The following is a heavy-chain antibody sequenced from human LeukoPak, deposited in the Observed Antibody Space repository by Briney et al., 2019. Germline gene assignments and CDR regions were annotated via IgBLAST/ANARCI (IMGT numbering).Heavy chain of an antibody. V-gene: IGHV3-7*04. CDR1: GFTFSDYY. J-gene: IGHJ4*02. CDR2: IKQDGSEK. Sequence: AGGSLRLSCAASGFTFSDYYMNWIRQAPGKGLEWVANIKQDGSEKYYVDSVKGRFTISRDNAKNSLYLQMNSLRAEDTAVYYCARDRVGYYGSGSSGYWGQGTLVTVSS. CDR3: ARDRVGYYGSGSSGY. D-gene: IGHD3-10*01.